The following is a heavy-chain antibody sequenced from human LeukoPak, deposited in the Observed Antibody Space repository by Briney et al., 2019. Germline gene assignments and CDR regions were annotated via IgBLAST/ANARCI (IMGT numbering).Heavy chain of an antibody. V-gene: IGHV4-38-2*02. D-gene: IGHD2-2*01. Sequence: SETLSLTCTVSGYSITSAYYWGWIRQPPGKGLEWIGSFFLKGSTYYNPSLKSRVTISVDTSKNQFSLTLSSVTAADTAVYYCAGGVVPAALDYWGQGTLVTVSS. CDR2: FFLKGST. CDR3: AGGVVPAALDY. CDR1: GYSITSAYY. J-gene: IGHJ4*02.